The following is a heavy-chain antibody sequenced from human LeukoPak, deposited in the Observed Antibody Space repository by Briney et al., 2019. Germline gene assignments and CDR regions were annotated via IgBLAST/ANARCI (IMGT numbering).Heavy chain of an antibody. Sequence: GGSLRLSGAASGFTFSNYWMHWVRQAPGKGLVWVSRINSDGSSRNYADSVKGRFTISRDNAKNTLFLQMNSLRAEDTAVYYCASASSHRIAAGGDYWGQGILVAVSS. J-gene: IGHJ4*02. V-gene: IGHV3-74*01. CDR2: INSDGSSR. D-gene: IGHD6-13*01. CDR1: GFTFSNYW. CDR3: ASASSHRIAAGGDY.